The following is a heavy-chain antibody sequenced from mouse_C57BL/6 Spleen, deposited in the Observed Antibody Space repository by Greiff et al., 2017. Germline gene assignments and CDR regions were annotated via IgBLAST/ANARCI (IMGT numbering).Heavy chain of an antibody. CDR1: GFTFSDAW. D-gene: IGHD1-1*01. CDR2: IRNKANNHAT. Sequence: DVQLVESGGGLVQPGGSMKLSCAASGFTFSDAWMDWVRQSPEKGLEWVAEIRNKANNHATYYAESVKGRFTISRDDSKSSVYLQMNSLRAEDTGIYYCTRRSSYYYGSSYWYFDVWGTGTTVTVSS. J-gene: IGHJ1*03. V-gene: IGHV6-6*01. CDR3: TRRSSYYYGSSYWYFDV.